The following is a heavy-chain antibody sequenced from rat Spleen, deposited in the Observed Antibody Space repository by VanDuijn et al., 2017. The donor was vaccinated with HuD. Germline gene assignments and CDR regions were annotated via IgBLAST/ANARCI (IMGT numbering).Heavy chain of an antibody. CDR1: GFTFSDYA. V-gene: IGHV5-17*01. D-gene: IGHD1-4*01. J-gene: IGHJ4*01. CDR2: IIYDGSST. CDR3: ARVRVYLRVMDA. Sequence: EVQLVESGGGLVQPGRSLKLSCAASGFTFSDYAMAWVRQAPKKGLEWVATIIYDGSSTYYRDSVKGRFTISRDNAKSTLYLQMDSLRSEDTATYYCARVRVYLRVMDAWGQGASVTVSS.